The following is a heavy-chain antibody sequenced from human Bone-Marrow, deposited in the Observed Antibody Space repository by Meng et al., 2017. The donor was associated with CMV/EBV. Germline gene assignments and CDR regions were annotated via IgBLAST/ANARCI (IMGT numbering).Heavy chain of an antibody. J-gene: IGHJ4*02. CDR3: AGQTMAVDY. Sequence: QVELVECGGGVVKPGGALRLSCAASGFTFSDYYMSWIRQAPGKGLEWVSYISSSSSYTNYADSVKGRFTISRDNAKNPLYLQMNSLRAEDTAVYYCAGQTMAVDYWGQGTLVTVSS. D-gene: IGHD4/OR15-4a*01. V-gene: IGHV3-11*06. CDR1: GFTFSDYY. CDR2: ISSSSSYT.